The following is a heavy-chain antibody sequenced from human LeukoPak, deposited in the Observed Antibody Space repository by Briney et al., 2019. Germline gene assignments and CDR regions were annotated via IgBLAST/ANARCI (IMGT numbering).Heavy chain of an antibody. D-gene: IGHD3-22*01. CDR3: ARDLGDITMIVVVIPSSAFDI. Sequence: GASVKVSCKASGYTFTSYGISWVRQAPGQGLEWMGWISAYNGNTNYAQKLQGRVTMTTDTSTSTAYMELRSLRSDDTAVYYCARDLGDITMIVVVIPSSAFDIWGQGTMVTVSS. V-gene: IGHV1-18*01. J-gene: IGHJ3*02. CDR2: ISAYNGNT. CDR1: GYTFTSYG.